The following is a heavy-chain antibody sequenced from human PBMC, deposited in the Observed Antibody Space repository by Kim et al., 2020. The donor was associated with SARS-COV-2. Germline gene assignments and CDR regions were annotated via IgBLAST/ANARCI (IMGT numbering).Heavy chain of an antibody. V-gene: IGHV4-31*03. D-gene: IGHD1-20*01. CDR1: GGSISSGGYY. Sequence: SETLSLTCTVSGGSISSGGYYWSWIRQHPGKGLEWIGYIYYSGSTYYNPSLKSRVTISVDTSKNQFSLKLSSVTAADTAVYYCARDITGTLDYWGQGTLVTVSS. CDR2: IYYSGST. J-gene: IGHJ4*02. CDR3: ARDITGTLDY.